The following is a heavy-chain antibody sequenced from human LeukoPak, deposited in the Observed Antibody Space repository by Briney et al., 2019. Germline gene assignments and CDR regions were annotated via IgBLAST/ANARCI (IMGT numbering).Heavy chain of an antibody. CDR2: INHSGST. D-gene: IGHD2-21*02. Sequence: PSETLSLTCAVYGGSFSGYYWSWIRQPPGKGLEWIGEINHSGSTNYNPSLKSRVTISVDTSKNQFSLKLSSVTAADTAVYYCARGVCGGDCYPLYYYYYYMDVWGKGTTVTVSS. CDR3: ARGVCGGDCYPLYYYYYYMDV. V-gene: IGHV4-34*01. J-gene: IGHJ6*03. CDR1: GGSFSGYY.